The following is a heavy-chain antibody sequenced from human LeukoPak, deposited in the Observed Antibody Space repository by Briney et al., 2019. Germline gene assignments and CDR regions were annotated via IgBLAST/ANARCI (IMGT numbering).Heavy chain of an antibody. CDR2: ISGSGGST. J-gene: IGHJ4*02. CDR3: AKGEGERWLQLDY. CDR1: GFTFSSYT. D-gene: IGHD5-24*01. Sequence: GGFLRLSCAASGFTFSSYTMSWVRQAPGKGLEWVSAISGSGGSTYYADSVKGRFTISRDNSKNTLYLQMNSLRAEDTAVYYCAKGEGERWLQLDYWGQGTLVTVSS. V-gene: IGHV3-23*01.